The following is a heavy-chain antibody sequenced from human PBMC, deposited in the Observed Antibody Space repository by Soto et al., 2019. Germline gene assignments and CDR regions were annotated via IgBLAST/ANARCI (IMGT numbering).Heavy chain of an antibody. CDR2: INSDGSST. J-gene: IGHJ4*02. Sequence: PGGSLRLSCAASGFTFSSYWMHWVRQAPGKGLVWVSRINSDGSSTTYADSVKGRFTISRDNAKNSLYLQMNSLRDEDTAVYYCASYYYDSSGYYSDYWGQGTLVTVSS. V-gene: IGHV3-74*01. D-gene: IGHD3-22*01. CDR1: GFTFSSYW. CDR3: ASYYYDSSGYYSDY.